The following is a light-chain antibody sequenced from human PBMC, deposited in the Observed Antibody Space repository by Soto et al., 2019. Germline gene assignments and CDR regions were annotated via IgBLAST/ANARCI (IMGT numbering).Light chain of an antibody. Sequence: EIQMTQSPSSLSASVGDRVTITCRASQSIGKYLSWYQQTPGKAPKLLIHAASNLQSGVPSRFSGSGSGTDFTLTISFLQPEDFATYYCQQSHTFPRTFGQGTKVEI. CDR1: QSIGKY. CDR2: AAS. J-gene: IGKJ1*01. CDR3: QQSHTFPRT. V-gene: IGKV1-39*01.